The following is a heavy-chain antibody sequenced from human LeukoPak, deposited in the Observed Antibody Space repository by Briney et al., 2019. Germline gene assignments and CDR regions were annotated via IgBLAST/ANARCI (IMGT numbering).Heavy chain of an antibody. D-gene: IGHD2-15*01. CDR3: ARDFSGY. V-gene: IGHV3-66*02. Sequence: PGGSLRLSCAVYGATVNSNYMSWVRQAPGKGLEWVSVIYAGGSTYYTDSVRGRFTISRDNSKNTLYLQMNSLRVEDTARYYCARDFSGYWGRGTLVTVSS. J-gene: IGHJ4*02. CDR2: IYAGGST. CDR1: GATVNSNY.